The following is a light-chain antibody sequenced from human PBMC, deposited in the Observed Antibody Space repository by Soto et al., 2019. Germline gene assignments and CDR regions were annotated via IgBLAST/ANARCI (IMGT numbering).Light chain of an antibody. J-gene: IGKJ5*01. CDR2: DTS. CDR3: QQRHNWPIT. V-gene: IGKV3-11*01. Sequence: EIVLTQSPATLYLSPGERATLACRTSQTIRGLLNWYQQRPGQAPRLLIYDTSNRATDIPARFSGSGSGTDFILTISSPDPEDFGVYFCQQRHNWPITFGQGTRLDIK. CDR1: QTIRGL.